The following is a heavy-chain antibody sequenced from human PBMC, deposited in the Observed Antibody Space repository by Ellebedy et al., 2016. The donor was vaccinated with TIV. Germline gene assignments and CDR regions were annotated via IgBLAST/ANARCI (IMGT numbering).Heavy chain of an antibody. D-gene: IGHD7-27*01. J-gene: IGHJ4*02. V-gene: IGHV3-11*06. CDR3: AREKTGGIDY. CDR1: GFAFSDYY. Sequence: PGGSLRLSCAASGFAFSDYYMSWIRQAPGKGLQWVSYISSSSSYTNYADSVKGRFTISRDNAKNSLYLQMNSLRAEDTAVYYCAREKTGGIDYWGQGTLVTVSS. CDR2: ISSSSSYT.